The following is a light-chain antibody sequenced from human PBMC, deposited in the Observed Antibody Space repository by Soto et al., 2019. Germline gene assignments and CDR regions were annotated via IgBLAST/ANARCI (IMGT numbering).Light chain of an antibody. CDR2: GNS. J-gene: IGLJ2*01. CDR3: QPYGTSLRV. V-gene: IGLV1-40*01. Sequence: HSVLTQPPSVSGAPGQRVTISCTGSSSNIGAGYDVHWYQQLPGTAPKLLIYGNSNRPSGVPDRFSGSKSGTSASLAITGLQAEDEADYYCQPYGTSLRVFGGGTQLTVL. CDR1: SSNIGAGYD.